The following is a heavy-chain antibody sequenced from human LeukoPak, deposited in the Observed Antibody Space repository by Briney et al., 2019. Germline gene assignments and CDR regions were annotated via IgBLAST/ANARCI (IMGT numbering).Heavy chain of an antibody. D-gene: IGHD3-10*01. CDR2: ISYEGGTQ. V-gene: IGHV3-30*18. CDR3: AKEGTPQVSTWYDL. CDR1: AATLSPYG. J-gene: IGHJ5*02. Sequence: PGRSLRLSCAASAATLSPYGMHCVRQAPGKGLEWVAVISYEGGTQHYADSVKGRFIISRDNPRNTLYLQMNILRTEDTAVYYCAKEGTPQVSTWYDLWGQGTQVIVSS.